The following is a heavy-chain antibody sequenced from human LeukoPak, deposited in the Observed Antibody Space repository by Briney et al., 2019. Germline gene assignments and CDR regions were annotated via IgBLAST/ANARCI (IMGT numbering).Heavy chain of an antibody. D-gene: IGHD6-19*01. CDR1: GFTFSSYG. J-gene: IGHJ4*02. CDR2: IRYDGSVK. Sequence: PGGSLRLSCAASGFTFSSYGMHWVRQAPGKGLEWVTYIRYDGSVKSYTDSVKGRFTISRDNSKNTLYLQMSSLRAEDTAVYYCAKISAGVAVRGYFDSWGQGTLVTVSS. CDR3: AKISAGVAVRGYFDS. V-gene: IGHV3-30*02.